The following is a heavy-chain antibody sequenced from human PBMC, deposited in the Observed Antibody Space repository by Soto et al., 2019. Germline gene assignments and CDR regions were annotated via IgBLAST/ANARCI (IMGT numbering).Heavy chain of an antibody. V-gene: IGHV3-48*01. CDR3: ARDGLGYCRTTSCYDF. CDR2: ISSRESLI. CDR1: GFTFSSHA. D-gene: IGHD2-2*01. J-gene: IGHJ4*02. Sequence: GGSLRLSCAASGFTFSSHAMSWVRQAPGKGLEWVSYISSRESLIYYADSVKGRFTISRDNARNSLYLQMNSLRAEDTAVYYCARDGLGYCRTTSCYDFWGQGTLVTVSS.